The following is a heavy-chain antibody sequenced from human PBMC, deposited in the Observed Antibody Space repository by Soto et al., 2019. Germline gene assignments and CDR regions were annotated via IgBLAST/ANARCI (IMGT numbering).Heavy chain of an antibody. Sequence: NPSETLSLTCTVSGGSISSYYWSWTRQPPGKGLEWIGYIYYSGSTNYNPSLKSRVTISVDTSKNQFSLKLSSVTAADTAVYYCAREVVAATFDYWGQGTLVPVS. CDR2: IYYSGST. V-gene: IGHV4-59*01. J-gene: IGHJ4*02. CDR1: GGSISSYY. D-gene: IGHD2-15*01. CDR3: AREVVAATFDY.